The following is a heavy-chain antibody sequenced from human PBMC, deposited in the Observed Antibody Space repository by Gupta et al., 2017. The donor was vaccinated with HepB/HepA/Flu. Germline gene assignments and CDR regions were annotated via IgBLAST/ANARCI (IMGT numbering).Heavy chain of an antibody. CDR2: IKEDGSDK. V-gene: IGHV3-7*01. CDR1: GFPFSRYW. CDR3: ARERLGGHVVLEY. Sequence: EVQLVESGGGLVQPGGSLRLSCAASGFPFSRYWMSWVRQAPGKGLEWVGNIKEDGSDKNYVDSVKGRFTFSRDNAKNSLYLQINSLRAEDTAVFYCARERLGGHVVLEYWGQGTLVTVSS. D-gene: IGHD6-6*01. J-gene: IGHJ4*02.